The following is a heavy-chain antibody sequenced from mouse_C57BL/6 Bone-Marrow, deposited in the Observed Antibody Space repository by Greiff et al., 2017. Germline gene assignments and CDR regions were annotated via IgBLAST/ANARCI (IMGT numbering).Heavy chain of an antibody. CDR3: AIRDGSRYCYAMDY. Sequence: EVMLVESGGDLVKPGGSLKLSCAASGFTFSSYGMSWVRQTPDKRLEWVATISSGGSYTYYPDSVTERFTIARDNANNTLYLQLSILTTEDTAMYYCAIRDGSRYCYAMDYWGQGTSVTVSA. CDR1: GFTFSSYG. D-gene: IGHD2-3*01. V-gene: IGHV5-6*02. J-gene: IGHJ4*01. CDR2: ISSGGSYT.